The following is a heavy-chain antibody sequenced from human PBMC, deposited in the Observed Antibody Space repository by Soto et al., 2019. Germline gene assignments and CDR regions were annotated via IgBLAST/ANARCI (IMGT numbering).Heavy chain of an antibody. CDR2: VYYSGIT. CDR1: GGSISSGDYY. D-gene: IGHD6-13*01. Sequence: QVQLQESGPGLVRPSQTLSLTCTVSGGSISSGDYYWSWIRQHPGRGLEWIGYVYYSGITFYNPSLKSRPTISVGTSKNQFYLRLGSVPAADTAVYYCAREMFSRTWYPGDWGQGTLVTVSS. CDR3: AREMFSRTWYPGD. J-gene: IGHJ4*02. V-gene: IGHV4-31*03.